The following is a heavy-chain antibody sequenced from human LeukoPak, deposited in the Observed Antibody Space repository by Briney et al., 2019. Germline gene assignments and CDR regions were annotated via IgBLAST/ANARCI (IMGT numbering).Heavy chain of an antibody. CDR2: ISYDGSNK. CDR3: ARVRSYYFDY. Sequence: GGSLRLPCAASGFTFSSYAMHWVRQAPGKGLEWVAVISYDGSNKYYADSVKGRFTISRDNSKNTLYLQMNSLRAEDTAVYYCARVRSYYFDYWGQGTLVTVSS. CDR1: GFTFSSYA. J-gene: IGHJ4*02. V-gene: IGHV3-30*04. D-gene: IGHD1-26*01.